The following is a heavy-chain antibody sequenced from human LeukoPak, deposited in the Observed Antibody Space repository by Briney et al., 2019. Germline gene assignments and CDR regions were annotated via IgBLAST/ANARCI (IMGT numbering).Heavy chain of an antibody. Sequence: SETLSLTCNVSGGSISSYYWSWIRQPPGKGLEWIGYIYYSGNTNYNPSHKSRVTISADTSKNQFSLKLSSVTAADTAMYYCARQRDNALSYFDYWGQGTLVTVSS. D-gene: IGHD1-14*01. J-gene: IGHJ4*02. CDR2: IYYSGNT. CDR3: ARQRDNALSYFDY. V-gene: IGHV4-59*08. CDR1: GGSISSYY.